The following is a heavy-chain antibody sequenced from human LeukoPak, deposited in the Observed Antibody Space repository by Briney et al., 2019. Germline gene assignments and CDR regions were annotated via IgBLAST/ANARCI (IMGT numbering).Heavy chain of an antibody. CDR2: INHSGST. CDR3: ARRGVVTGIDY. D-gene: IGHD2-21*02. J-gene: IGHJ4*02. V-gene: IGHV4-34*01. CDR1: GGSFSGYY. Sequence: PSETLSLTCAVYGGSFSGYYWSWIRQPPGKGLEWIGEINHSGSTNYNPSLKSRVTISVDTSKNQFSLKLSSVTAADTAVYYCARRGVVTGIDYWGQGTLVTVSS.